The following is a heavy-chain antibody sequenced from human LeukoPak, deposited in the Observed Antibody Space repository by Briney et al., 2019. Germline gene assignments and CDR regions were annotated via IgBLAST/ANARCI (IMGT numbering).Heavy chain of an antibody. J-gene: IGHJ3*02. CDR1: GGAFSSYA. CDR2: IIPILGLA. CDR3: ARESTIFGVVKAFDI. Sequence: SVKVSCKASGGAFSSYAISWVRQAPGQGLEWMGRIIPILGLANYAQKFQGRVMITADKSTSTAYMELSSLRSEDTAVYYCARESTIFGVVKAFDIWGQGTMVTVSS. D-gene: IGHD3-3*01. V-gene: IGHV1-69*04.